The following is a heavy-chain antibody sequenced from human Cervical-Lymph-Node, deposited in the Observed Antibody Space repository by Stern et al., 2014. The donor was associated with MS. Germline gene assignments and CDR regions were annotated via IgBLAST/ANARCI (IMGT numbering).Heavy chain of an antibody. CDR3: TRDDPMTTITSGDFDY. CDR1: GFSFRGST. CDR2: VVGKANNYAT. D-gene: IGHD4-11*01. J-gene: IGHJ4*02. Sequence: VQLVESGGGLVQPGGSLKLSRAASGFSFRGSTMHWVRQASGRGLEWIGRVVGKANNYATAYAASMKGRFAVSRDDSKNTAYLQMNSLKSEDTAVYYCTRDDPMTTITSGDFDYWGQGTLVTVSS. V-gene: IGHV3-73*01.